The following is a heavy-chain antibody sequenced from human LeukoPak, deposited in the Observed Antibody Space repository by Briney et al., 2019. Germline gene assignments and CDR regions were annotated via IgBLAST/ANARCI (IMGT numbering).Heavy chain of an antibody. V-gene: IGHV4-34*01. CDR1: GGSFSGYY. Sequence: KPSETLSLTCAVYGGSFSGYYWSWIRQPPGKGLEWIWEINRSGSTNYNPSLKSRVTISVDTSKNQFSLKLSSVTAADTAVYYCARGLAGSLDPWGQGTLVTVSS. CDR3: ARGLAGSLDP. D-gene: IGHD3-10*01. J-gene: IGHJ5*02. CDR2: INRSGST.